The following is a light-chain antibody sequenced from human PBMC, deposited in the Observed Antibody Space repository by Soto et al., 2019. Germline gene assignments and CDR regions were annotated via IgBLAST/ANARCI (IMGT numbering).Light chain of an antibody. V-gene: IGLV2-14*01. Sequence: QSVLTQPASVSGSPGQSITISCTGTSSDVGGYDFVSWYQHHPGKAPKLIIYEVRARPSGASDRFSGSKSGNTASLTISGLQAEDEADYYCSSYTSDWGVFGTGTKVTVL. J-gene: IGLJ1*01. CDR3: SSYTSDWGV. CDR1: SSDVGGYDF. CDR2: EVR.